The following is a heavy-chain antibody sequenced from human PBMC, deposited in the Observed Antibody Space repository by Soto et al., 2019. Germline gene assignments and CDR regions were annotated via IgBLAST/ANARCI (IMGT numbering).Heavy chain of an antibody. D-gene: IGHD6-13*01. Sequence: SETLALTCTVSGGSIRNYYWSWIRQPPGKGLEWIGYLYYSGNTNYNPSLKSRVTIAVDTSKNQLSLKLTSVTAADTAVYYCARHSSSTRGWFDPWGHGTLVTVSS. CDR3: ARHSSSTRGWFDP. J-gene: IGHJ5*02. CDR1: GGSIRNYY. CDR2: LYYSGNT. V-gene: IGHV4-59*08.